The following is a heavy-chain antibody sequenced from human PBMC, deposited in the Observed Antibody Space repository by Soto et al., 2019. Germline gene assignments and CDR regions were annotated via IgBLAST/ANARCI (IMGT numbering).Heavy chain of an antibody. Sequence: PGGSLRLSCAASGFTFSSCAMGWVRPAPGKGLEGVSTIDNSGGSTYYADSVKGRLTISRDNSKNTLYLQMNSLRAEDTAVYYCAKDSSGYPGGYFDYWGQGTLVTVSS. CDR1: GFTFSSCA. CDR3: AKDSSGYPGGYFDY. CDR2: IDNSGGST. V-gene: IGHV3-23*01. D-gene: IGHD3-22*01. J-gene: IGHJ4*02.